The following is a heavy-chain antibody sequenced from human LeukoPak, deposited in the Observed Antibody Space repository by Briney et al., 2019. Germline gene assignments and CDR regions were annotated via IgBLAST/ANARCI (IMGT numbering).Heavy chain of an antibody. V-gene: IGHV5-51*01. J-gene: IGHJ4*02. D-gene: IGHD6-13*01. CDR1: GYSFSTYW. CDR3: ARHGSSTWYADY. CDR2: IYPGDSDT. Sequence: GESLKISCQGSGYSFSTYWITWVRQMPGKGLEWMGIIYPGDSDTRYSPSFQGQVTISTDESVSTAYLQWSSLKASDTAMYYCARHGSSTWYADYWGQGTLVTVSS.